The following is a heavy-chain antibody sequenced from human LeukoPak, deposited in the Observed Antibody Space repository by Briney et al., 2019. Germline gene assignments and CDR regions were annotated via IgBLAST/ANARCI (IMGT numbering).Heavy chain of an antibody. D-gene: IGHD4-17*01. V-gene: IGHV4-59*01. CDR1: GGSISSYY. Sequence: PSETLSLTCTVSGGSISSYYWSWIRQPPGKGPEWIGYIYYSGSTNYNPSLKSRVTISVDTSKNQFSLKLSSVTAADTAVYYCARDSFLYGDYSNWGQGTLVTVSS. CDR2: IYYSGST. J-gene: IGHJ4*02. CDR3: ARDSFLYGDYSN.